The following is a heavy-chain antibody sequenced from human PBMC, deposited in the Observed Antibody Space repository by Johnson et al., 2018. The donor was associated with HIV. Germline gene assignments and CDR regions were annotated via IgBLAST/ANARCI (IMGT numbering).Heavy chain of an antibody. V-gene: IGHV3-33*08. J-gene: IGHJ3*01. CDR2: RRYDGSNK. CDR3: ARDEDIVVVWFGEFPGAFDV. Sequence: QVQLVESGGGVVQPGRSLRLSCAASGFTFSSYGMHWVRQAPGKGLEWVAFRRYDGSNKYYADSVKGRFTISRDNSKNRLYLQMNNLGTEDTALYYCARDEDIVVVWFGEFPGAFDVWGQGTMVTVSS. CDR1: GFTFSSYG. D-gene: IGHD2-15*01.